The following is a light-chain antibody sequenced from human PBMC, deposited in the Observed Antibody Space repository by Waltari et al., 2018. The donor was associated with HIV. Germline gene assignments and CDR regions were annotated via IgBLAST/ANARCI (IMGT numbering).Light chain of an antibody. V-gene: IGLV2-23*02. CDR2: EVS. CDR3: CSYAGSSTVV. Sequence: QSALTQPASVSGSPGQSITISRPGTSSDVGSYNLVSWYQQQPGKAPKPMIYEVSKRPSGVSNRFSGSKSGNTASLTISGLQAEDEADYYCCSYAGSSTVVFGGGTKLTVL. J-gene: IGLJ2*01. CDR1: SSDVGSYNL.